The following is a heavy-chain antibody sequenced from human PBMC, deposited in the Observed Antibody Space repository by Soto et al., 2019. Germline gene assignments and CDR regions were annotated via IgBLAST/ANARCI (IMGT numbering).Heavy chain of an antibody. V-gene: IGHV1-3*01. Sequence: ASVKVSCKAAGYTFTSYAMHWVRQAPGQRIEWMGWINAGNGNTKYSQKFQGRVTITRDTSASTAYRELSSLRSEDTAVYYCAREGEGCTVTPTEYFQHRGQGTLVTVSS. CDR2: INAGNGNT. D-gene: IGHD4-17*01. CDR3: AREGEGCTVTPTEYFQH. CDR1: GYTFTSYA. J-gene: IGHJ1*01.